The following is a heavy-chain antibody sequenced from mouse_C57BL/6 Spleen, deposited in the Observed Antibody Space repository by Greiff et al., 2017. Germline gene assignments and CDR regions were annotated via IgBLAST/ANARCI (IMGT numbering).Heavy chain of an antibody. CDR3: PITTVVSRWYFDV. D-gene: IGHD1-1*01. Sequence: QVQLQQPGAELVRPGSSVKLSCKASGYTFTSYWMHWVKQRPIQGLEWIGNIDPSDSETHYNQKFKDKATLTVDKSSSTAYMQLSSLTSEDSAVYYCPITTVVSRWYFDVWGTGTTVTVSS. V-gene: IGHV1-52*01. CDR1: GYTFTSYW. J-gene: IGHJ1*03. CDR2: IDPSDSET.